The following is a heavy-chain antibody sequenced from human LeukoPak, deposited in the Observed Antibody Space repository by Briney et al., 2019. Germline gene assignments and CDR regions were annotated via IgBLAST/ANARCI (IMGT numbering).Heavy chain of an antibody. CDR1: GGSISSGSYY. Sequence: PSETLSLTCTVSGGSISSGSYYWSWIRQPAGKGLEWIGRIYTSGSTNYNPSLKSRVTISVDTSKNQFSLKLSSVTAADTAVYYCAREGGSSGSYYYYYYYMDVWGKGTTVTISS. J-gene: IGHJ6*03. V-gene: IGHV4-61*02. CDR2: IYTSGST. D-gene: IGHD1-26*01. CDR3: AREGGSSGSYYYYYYYMDV.